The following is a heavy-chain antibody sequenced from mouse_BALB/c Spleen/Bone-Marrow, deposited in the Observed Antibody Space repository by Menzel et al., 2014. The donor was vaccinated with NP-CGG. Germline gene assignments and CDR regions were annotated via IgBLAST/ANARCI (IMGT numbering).Heavy chain of an antibody. CDR1: GYTFTTYW. Sequence: VHLVESGAELVRPGVSVKLSCKASGYTFTTYWMHWIKQRPEQGLERIGEINPSNGGTNYNEKFKSKATLTVDKSSSTAYMQLGSLTSEDSAVYYCSRSPGYWYFDVWGAGTTVTVSS. CDR2: INPSNGGT. J-gene: IGHJ1*01. V-gene: IGHV1S81*02. CDR3: SRSPGYWYFDV.